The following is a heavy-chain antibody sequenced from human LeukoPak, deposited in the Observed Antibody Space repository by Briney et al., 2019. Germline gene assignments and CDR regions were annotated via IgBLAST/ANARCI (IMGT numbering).Heavy chain of an antibody. D-gene: IGHD1-20*01. CDR2: INEDGSEK. Sequence: GGSLRLSCAASGLTFRNYWMSWVRQVPGKGLEWVANINEDGSEKYYVDSVKGRFTISRDNGKSSLYLQMNSLRAEDTAVYNCASTYSWNPFDYWGQGTLVTVSS. CDR1: GLTFRNYW. V-gene: IGHV3-7*01. CDR3: ASTYSWNPFDY. J-gene: IGHJ4*02.